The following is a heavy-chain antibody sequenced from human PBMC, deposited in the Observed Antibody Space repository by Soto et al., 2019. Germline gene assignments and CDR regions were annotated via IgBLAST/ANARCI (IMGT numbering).Heavy chain of an antibody. CDR3: ARASSSSSAADY. V-gene: IGHV4-31*03. CDR1: GESISSGGYY. J-gene: IGHJ4*02. CDR2: IYDSERA. Sequence: QVQLHESGPGLVKASQTLSLICNVSGESISSGGYYWSWIRHHPRKGLEWIGYIYDSERAYYNPSLKGRVTISMDTSKNHFAMKLSSVTAADTAVYYCARASSSSSAADYWGQGTLITVSS. D-gene: IGHD6-6*01.